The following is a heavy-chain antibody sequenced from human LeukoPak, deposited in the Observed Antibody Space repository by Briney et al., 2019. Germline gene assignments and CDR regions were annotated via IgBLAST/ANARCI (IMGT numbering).Heavy chain of an antibody. D-gene: IGHD2-21*02. J-gene: IGHJ5*02. V-gene: IGHV3-48*03. CDR2: ISSSGSTR. Sequence: GGSLRLSCSASGFIFITYAMHWVRQAPGKGLEWVSYISSSGSTRYYADSVEGRFTVSRDNAKNSLYLQMNSLRAEDTAVYYCARDPVNCGGDCYQAWGQGTLVTVSS. CDR1: GFIFITYA. CDR3: ARDPVNCGGDCYQA.